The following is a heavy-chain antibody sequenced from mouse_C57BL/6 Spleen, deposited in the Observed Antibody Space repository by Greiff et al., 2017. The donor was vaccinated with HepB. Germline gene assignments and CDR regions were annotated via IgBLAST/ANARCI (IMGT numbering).Heavy chain of an antibody. J-gene: IGHJ4*01. V-gene: IGHV5-17*01. CDR2: ISSGSSTI. Sequence: EVKLQESGGGLVKPGGSLKLSCAASGFTFSDYGMHWVRQAPEKGLEWVAYISSGSSTIYYADTVKGRFTISRDNAKNTLFLQMTSLRSEDTAMYYCARPYLYYAMDYWGQGTSVTVSS. CDR1: GFTFSDYG. CDR3: ARPYLYYAMDY.